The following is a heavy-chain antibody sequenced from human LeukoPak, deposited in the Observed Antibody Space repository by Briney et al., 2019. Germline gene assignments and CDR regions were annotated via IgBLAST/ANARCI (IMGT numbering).Heavy chain of an antibody. V-gene: IGHV1-8*01. D-gene: IGHD6-19*01. Sequence: ASVKVSCKASGYTFTSYDINWVRQATGQGLEWMGWMNPNSGNTGYAQKFQGRVTMTRNTSISTAYMELSNLRSEDTAVYYCARGRHSSGWYEPDYWGQGTLVTVSS. CDR1: GYTFTSYD. CDR2: MNPNSGNT. CDR3: ARGRHSSGWYEPDY. J-gene: IGHJ4*02.